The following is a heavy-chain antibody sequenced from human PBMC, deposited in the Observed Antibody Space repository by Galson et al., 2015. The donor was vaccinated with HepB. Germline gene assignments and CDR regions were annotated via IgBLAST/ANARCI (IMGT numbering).Heavy chain of an antibody. D-gene: IGHD2-15*01. V-gene: IGHV3-30*02. CDR1: GFTFSSYG. CDR2: IRYDGSNK. J-gene: IGHJ4*02. Sequence: SLRLSCAASGFTFSSYGMHWVRQAPGKGLEWVAFIRYDGSNKYYADSVKGRFTISRDNSKNTLYLQMNSLRAEDTAVYYCAKSRLPSGGSHRLGNWGQGTLVTVSS. CDR3: AKSRLPSGGSHRLGN.